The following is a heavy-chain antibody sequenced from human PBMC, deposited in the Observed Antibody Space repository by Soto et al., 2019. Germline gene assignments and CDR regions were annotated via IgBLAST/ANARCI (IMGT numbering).Heavy chain of an antibody. CDR1: GFTFRSHA. J-gene: IGHJ4*02. CDR2: MSFDGNNK. Sequence: LRLSCAASGFTFRSHAMHWVRQAPGKGLEWVAVMSFDGNNKYYADSVKGRFTISRDNSKNTLYLQMNSLRVEDTAVYYCARDRGLDYGDFPDYWGQGTMVTVYS. D-gene: IGHD4-17*01. V-gene: IGHV3-30-3*01. CDR3: ARDRGLDYGDFPDY.